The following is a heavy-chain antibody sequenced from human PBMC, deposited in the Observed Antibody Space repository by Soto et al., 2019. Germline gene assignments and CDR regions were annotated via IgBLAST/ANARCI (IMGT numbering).Heavy chain of an antibody. Sequence: HPGGSLRLSCAASGFTFSSYAMSWVRQAPGKGLEWVSAISGSGGSTYYADSVKGRFTISRDNSKNTLYLQMNSLRAEDTAVYYCAKGGYDYVWGSYRSNWFDPWGQGTLVTVSS. J-gene: IGHJ5*02. V-gene: IGHV3-23*01. CDR2: ISGSGGST. CDR1: GFTFSSYA. CDR3: AKGGYDYVWGSYRSNWFDP. D-gene: IGHD3-16*02.